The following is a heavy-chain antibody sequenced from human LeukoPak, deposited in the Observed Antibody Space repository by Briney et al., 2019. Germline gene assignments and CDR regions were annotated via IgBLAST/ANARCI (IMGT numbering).Heavy chain of an antibody. V-gene: IGHV1-46*01. Sequence: GASVKVSCTASGYTFTSYYMHWVRQAPGQGLEWMGIINPSGGSTSYAQKFQGRVTMTRDTSTSTVYMELSSLRSEDTAVYYCARDKRGITMIVDDAYNWFDPWGQGTLVTVSS. J-gene: IGHJ5*02. CDR3: ARDKRGITMIVDDAYNWFDP. D-gene: IGHD3-22*01. CDR1: GYTFTSYY. CDR2: INPSGGST.